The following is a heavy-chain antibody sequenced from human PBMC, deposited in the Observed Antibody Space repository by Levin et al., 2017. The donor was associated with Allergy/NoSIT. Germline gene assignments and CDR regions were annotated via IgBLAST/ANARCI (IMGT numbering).Heavy chain of an antibody. Sequence: SCAASGFTFSSYGMHWVRQAPGKGLEWVAVISYDGSNKYYADSVKGRFTISRDNSKNTLYLQMNSLRAEDTAVYYCAKGSHYDSSGYTYWYFDLWGRGTLVTVSS. V-gene: IGHV3-30*18. CDR1: GFTFSSYG. CDR2: ISYDGSNK. D-gene: IGHD3-22*01. J-gene: IGHJ2*01. CDR3: AKGSHYDSSGYTYWYFDL.